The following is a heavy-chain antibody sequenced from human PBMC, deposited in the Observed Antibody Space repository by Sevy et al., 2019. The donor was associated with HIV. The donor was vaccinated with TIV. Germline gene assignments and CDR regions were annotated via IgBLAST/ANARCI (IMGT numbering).Heavy chain of an antibody. V-gene: IGHV3-7*01. CDR1: GFTFSTHA. CDR2: IKSDGSDK. CDR3: ARYGGYIDH. Sequence: GGSLRLSCAASGFTFSTHAMHWVRQAPGKGLEWVANIKSDGSDKYYVDSVKGRFTISRDNAKNSLYLQMNSLTAEDTAVYYCARYGGYIDHWGHGTLVTVSS. D-gene: IGHD2-15*01. J-gene: IGHJ4*01.